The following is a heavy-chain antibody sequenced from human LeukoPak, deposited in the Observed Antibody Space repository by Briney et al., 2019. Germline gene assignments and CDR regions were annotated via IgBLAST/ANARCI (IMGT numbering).Heavy chain of an antibody. D-gene: IGHD3-9*01. V-gene: IGHV3-30*04. CDR3: ARSTQRELPQLRYFYWLPRLEYYGMDV. J-gene: IGHJ6*01. CDR1: GFIFSDYA. CDR2: ISYDSRNK. Sequence: GGSLSLSCALSGFIFSDYAMSCVREAPGKAVEGGAVISYDSRNKYYAAAVKGRFTISGNNTNTTLYLQMNSRTAEDTAVYYGARSTQRELPQLRYFYWLPRLEYYGMDVWGQGTTVTVSS.